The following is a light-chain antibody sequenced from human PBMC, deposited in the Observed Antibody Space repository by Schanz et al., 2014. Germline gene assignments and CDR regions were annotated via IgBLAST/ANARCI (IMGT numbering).Light chain of an antibody. V-gene: IGKV3-11*01. CDR2: AAS. J-gene: IGKJ1*01. CDR1: QSVSSY. Sequence: EIVLTQSPATLSLSPGERATLSCRASQSVSSYLAWYQQKPGQAPRLLISAASTRATAIPDRFSGSGSGTDFTLTISRLEPEDFAVYYCQQRSNWPWTFGQGTKVEIK. CDR3: QQRSNWPWT.